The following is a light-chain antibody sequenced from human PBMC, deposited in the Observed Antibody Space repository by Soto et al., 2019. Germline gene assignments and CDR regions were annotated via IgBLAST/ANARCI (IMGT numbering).Light chain of an antibody. J-gene: IGLJ2*01. CDR2: LNSDGSH. Sequence: QSVLTQSPSASASLGASVKLTCTLSGGHSSYAIAWHQQQPEKGPRYLMKLNSDGSHYKGDGIPDRFSGSSSGAERYLTISSLQSEDEADYYCQTWATGIRVFGGGTKLTVL. CDR3: QTWATGIRV. V-gene: IGLV4-69*01. CDR1: GGHSSYA.